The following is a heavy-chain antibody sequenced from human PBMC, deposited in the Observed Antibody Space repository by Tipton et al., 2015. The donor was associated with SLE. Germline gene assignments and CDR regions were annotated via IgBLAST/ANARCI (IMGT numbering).Heavy chain of an antibody. CDR1: GGSISSSDYY. CDR2: IYYNLAS. D-gene: IGHD4-17*01. Sequence: LSLTCTVSGGSISSSDYYWDWIRQPPGKGLEWIGSIYYNLASHYNPSLKSRVTISIDTSKNDYSLNLSSVTAADTAVYYCARTTYDGDSFDYWGQGTPVTVSS. CDR3: ARTTYDGDSFDY. J-gene: IGHJ4*02. V-gene: IGHV4-39*07.